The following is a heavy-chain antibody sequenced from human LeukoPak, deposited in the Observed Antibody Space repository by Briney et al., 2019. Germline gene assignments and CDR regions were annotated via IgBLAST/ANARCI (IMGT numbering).Heavy chain of an antibody. CDR2: ISYDGSNK. D-gene: IGHD3-3*01. CDR1: GFTFSSYA. J-gene: IGHJ4*02. V-gene: IGHV3-30*04. CDR3: AKGDYDSGVDY. Sequence: GGSLRLSCAASGFTFSSYAMHWVRQAPGKGLEWVAVISYDGSNKYYADSVKGRFTISRDNSKNTLYLQMNSLRAEDTAVYYCAKGDYDSGVDYWGQGTLVTVSS.